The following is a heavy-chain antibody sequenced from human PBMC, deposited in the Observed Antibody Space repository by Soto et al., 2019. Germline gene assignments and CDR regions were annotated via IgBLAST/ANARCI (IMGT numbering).Heavy chain of an antibody. CDR1: GYSISSGYY. J-gene: IGHJ3*02. CDR2: IYHSGST. V-gene: IGHV4-38-2*02. D-gene: IGHD2-8*01. Sequence: HSETLSLTCTVSGYSISSGYYWGWIRQPPGKGLEWIGSIYHSGSTYYNPSLKSRVTISVDTSKNQFSLKLSSVTAADTAVYYCARDLMGDPNHDAFDIWGQGTMVTVSS. CDR3: ARDLMGDPNHDAFDI.